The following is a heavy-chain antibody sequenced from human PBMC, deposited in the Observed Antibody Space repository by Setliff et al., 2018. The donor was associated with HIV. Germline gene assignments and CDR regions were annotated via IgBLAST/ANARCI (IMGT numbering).Heavy chain of an antibody. CDR2: INHSGNT. CDR1: GGSFTGYY. CDR3: ARGGAFWSGYYGFDY. D-gene: IGHD3-3*01. V-gene: IGHV4-34*01. Sequence: PSETLSLTCAVSGGSFTGYYWSWIRQTPGKGLEWIAEINHSGNTNYNPSLKSRVTISVDKSKNQFSLNLTSVTAADTAVYYCARGGAFWSGYYGFDYWGQGTLVTVSS. J-gene: IGHJ4*02.